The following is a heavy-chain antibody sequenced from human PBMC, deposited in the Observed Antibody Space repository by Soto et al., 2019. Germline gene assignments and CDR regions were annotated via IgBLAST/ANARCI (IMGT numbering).Heavy chain of an antibody. CDR2: MNPNSANT. D-gene: IGHD1-20*01. J-gene: IGHJ4*02. Sequence: GASGKGSCKASVYTYASYDINWVRQATGRGLEWMGWMNPNSANTCYAQKFRGRVTMTRNTSISTAYMPLSSLRSEDTAVYSCERGIKVTGITGKLVYYFGYWGQGTLVTVSS. CDR1: VYTYASYD. CDR3: ERGIKVTGITGKLVYYFGY. V-gene: IGHV1-8*01.